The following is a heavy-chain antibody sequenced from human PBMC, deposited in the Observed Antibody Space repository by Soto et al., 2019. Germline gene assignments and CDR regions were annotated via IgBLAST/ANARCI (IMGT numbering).Heavy chain of an antibody. CDR1: GFTFSSYA. CDR3: AREGGSGSYSHYYYYGMDV. CDR2: ISYDGSNK. V-gene: IGHV3-30-3*01. J-gene: IGHJ6*02. D-gene: IGHD3-10*01. Sequence: GGSLRLSCAASGFTFSSYAMHWVRQAPGKGLEWVAVISYDGSNKYYADSVKGRFTISRDNSKNTLYLQMNSLRAEDTAVYYCAREGGSGSYSHYYYYGMDVWGQGTTVTVSS.